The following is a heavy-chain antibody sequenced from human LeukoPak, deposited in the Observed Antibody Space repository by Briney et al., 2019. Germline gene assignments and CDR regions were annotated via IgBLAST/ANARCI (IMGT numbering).Heavy chain of an antibody. CDR3: ALPMIRGAYYYRGV. CDR2: INHSGST. CDR1: GGSFSDYY. D-gene: IGHD3-10*01. J-gene: IGHJ6*03. V-gene: IGHV4-34*01. Sequence: PSETLSLTCAVYGGSFSDYYWSWIRQPPGKGLEWIGEINHSGSTNYNPSLKSRVTISVDTSKNQFSLKLSFVTAADTAVYYCALPMIRGAYYYRGVWGRGTTVPFSS.